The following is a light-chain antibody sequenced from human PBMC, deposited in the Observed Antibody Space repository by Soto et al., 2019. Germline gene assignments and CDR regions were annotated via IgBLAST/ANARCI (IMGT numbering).Light chain of an antibody. CDR3: ASYEAL. CDR1: NSNVGHFNL. CDR2: END. Sequence: QSALTQPASVSASPGQSITISCTGTNSNVGHFNLVSWYQQHPGKAPQLIIYENDKRPSWVSDRFSGSKSGSTASLTISGLQAEDEADYYCASYEALFGAGTKLTVL. J-gene: IGLJ2*01. V-gene: IGLV2-23*01.